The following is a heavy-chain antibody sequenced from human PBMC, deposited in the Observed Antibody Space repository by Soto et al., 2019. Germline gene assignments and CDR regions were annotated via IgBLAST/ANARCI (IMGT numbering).Heavy chain of an antibody. CDR1: GDSVSNNSVA. D-gene: IGHD6-13*01. Sequence: PSQTLSLICTISGDSVSNNSVAWNWIKQSPSRGLEWLGRTYYGSKWYNDYAVSVKSRITINPDTSKNQFSLQLNSVTPEDTAVYYCARFSSNDAFDIWGQGTMVTVSS. V-gene: IGHV6-1*01. J-gene: IGHJ3*02. CDR3: ARFSSNDAFDI. CDR2: TYYGSKWYN.